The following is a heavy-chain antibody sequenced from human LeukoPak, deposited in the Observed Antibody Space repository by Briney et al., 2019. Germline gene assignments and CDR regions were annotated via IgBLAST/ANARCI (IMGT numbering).Heavy chain of an antibody. D-gene: IGHD4-23*01. Sequence: PGGSLRLSCAASGFTFSDYYMSWIRQAPGKGLEWVSAISGSGGSTYYADSVKGRFTISRDNSKNTLYLQMNSLRAEDTAVYYCAKAPTTVAISYYYGMDVWGQGTTVTVSS. CDR2: ISGSGGST. CDR3: AKAPTTVAISYYYGMDV. V-gene: IGHV3-23*01. CDR1: GFTFSDYY. J-gene: IGHJ6*02.